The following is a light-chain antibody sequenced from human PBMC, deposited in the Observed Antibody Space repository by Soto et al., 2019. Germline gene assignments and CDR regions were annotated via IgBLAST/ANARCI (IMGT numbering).Light chain of an antibody. CDR2: YDS. CDR3: QVWDSSSDHPV. J-gene: IGLJ1*01. V-gene: IGLV3-21*04. CDR1: NIGSKS. Sequence: SYELTQPPSVSVAPGKTARLTCGGNNIGSKSVHWYQQKPGQAPVLVIYYDSDRPSGIPERFSGSNSGNTATLTISRVEAWDEADYYCQVWDSSSDHPVFGTGTKLTVL.